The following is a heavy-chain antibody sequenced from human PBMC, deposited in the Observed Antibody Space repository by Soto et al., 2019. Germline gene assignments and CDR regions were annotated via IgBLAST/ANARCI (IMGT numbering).Heavy chain of an antibody. J-gene: IGHJ6*02. CDR3: AKDMRGSGSYYSYGMDV. CDR1: GFTFTNYA. CDR2: ISASGGST. Sequence: EVQLLESGGGLVQPGGSLRLSCAASGFTFTNYAMSWVRQAPGKGLEWVSTISASGGSTYHADSVKGRFTISRDNSKNTRSMQMNSLRDEDTAAYNCAKDMRGSGSYYSYGMDVWGQGNTVTVS. V-gene: IGHV3-23*01. D-gene: IGHD3-10*01.